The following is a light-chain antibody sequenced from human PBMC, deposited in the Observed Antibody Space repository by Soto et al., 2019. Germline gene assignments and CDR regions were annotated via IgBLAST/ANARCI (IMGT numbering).Light chain of an antibody. CDR3: QSYDSSLRAWV. V-gene: IGLV1-40*01. Sequence: QSVLTQPPSVSGAPGQRVTISCTGSSSNIGAGYDVHWYHHLPGTAPKLLIYGNTNRPSGISDRFSASKSGSSASLAITGLQGEDEADYYCQSYDSSLRAWVFGGGTKLTVL. CDR2: GNT. CDR1: SSNIGAGYD. J-gene: IGLJ3*02.